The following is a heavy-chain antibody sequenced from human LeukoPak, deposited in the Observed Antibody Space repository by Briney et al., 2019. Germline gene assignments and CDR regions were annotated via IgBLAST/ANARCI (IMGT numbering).Heavy chain of an antibody. CDR1: GXSISSYY. J-gene: IGHJ4*02. CDR3: ARLPSI. Sequence: KPSETLSLTWTVSGXSISSYYGSWIPQPPGKGLEWIGYIYYSGSTNYNPSLKSRVTISIDTSRNQFSLKLTSVTAADTAVYYCARLPSIWGQGTLVTVSS. V-gene: IGHV4-59*08. CDR2: IYYSGST.